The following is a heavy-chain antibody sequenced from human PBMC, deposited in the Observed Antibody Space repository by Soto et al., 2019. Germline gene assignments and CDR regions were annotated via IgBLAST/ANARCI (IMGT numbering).Heavy chain of an antibody. CDR1: GFSFSSYA. V-gene: IGHV3-23*01. CDR2: ISGSDGST. Sequence: DVQLLESGGGLVEPGGSLRLSCVASGFSFSSYAMTWVRQAPGRGLEWVSVISGSDGSTYYADSVKGRITISRDNSKNTLYLQMNSLRAEDTAVYYCAKDRERDAWYEDYWGQGTLVTVSS. CDR3: AKDRERDAWYEDY. D-gene: IGHD6-13*01. J-gene: IGHJ4*02.